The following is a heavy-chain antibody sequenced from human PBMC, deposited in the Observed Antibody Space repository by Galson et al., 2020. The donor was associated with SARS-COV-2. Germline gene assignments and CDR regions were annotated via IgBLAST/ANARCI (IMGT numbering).Heavy chain of an antibody. CDR3: ARQGVNMIVLVTVPGWYFDL. D-gene: IGHD3-22*01. V-gene: IGHV4-38-2*02. J-gene: IGHJ2*01. CDR1: GYSVSTTNS. CDR2: VYPSRTT. Sequence: SETLSLTCTVSGYSVSTTNSWGWVRQPPGRGLEWIGSVYPSRTTSYNPSLMSRVTISVDTSKNQFSLRLDSVTAAGTALYYCARQGVNMIVLVTVPGWYFDLWGRGTLVTVSS.